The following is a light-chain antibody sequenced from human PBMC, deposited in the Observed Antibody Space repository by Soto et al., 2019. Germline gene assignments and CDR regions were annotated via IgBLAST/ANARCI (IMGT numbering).Light chain of an antibody. CDR1: SSDVGGYNY. CDR2: HVS. CDR3: SSYTSTSTYV. V-gene: IGLV2-14*01. Sequence: QSALTQPASVSGSPGQSITISCTGTSSDVGGYNYVSWYQQYPGKAPKLMIYHVSNRPSGVSNRFSGSKSGNSASLTISGLQAEDEADYYCSSYTSTSTYVFGTGTKLT. J-gene: IGLJ1*01.